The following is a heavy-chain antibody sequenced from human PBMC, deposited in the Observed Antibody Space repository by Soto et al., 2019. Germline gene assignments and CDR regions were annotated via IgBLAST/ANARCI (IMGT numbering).Heavy chain of an antibody. Sequence: SVKVSCKASGCTFSSYAISWVRQAPGQGLEWMGGIIPIFGTANYAQKFRGRVTITADESTSTAYMELSSLRSEDTAVYYCARDGDPDYYYYYGTDVWGQGTTVTVSS. J-gene: IGHJ6*02. CDR3: ARDGDPDYYYYYGTDV. CDR2: IIPIFGTA. D-gene: IGHD2-21*01. CDR1: GCTFSSYA. V-gene: IGHV1-69*13.